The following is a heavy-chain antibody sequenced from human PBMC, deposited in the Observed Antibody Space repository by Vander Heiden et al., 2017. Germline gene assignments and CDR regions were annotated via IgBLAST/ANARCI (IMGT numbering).Heavy chain of an antibody. J-gene: IGHJ5*02. Sequence: QVQLLQSRSEVRRPGSSVKLSCKASGGPVNHNAVAWVRQVPGQGFEWMGSIIPMFGTLNYAQQLKGRVTITADESTNTVYMEMRSLISADTAVYYCVRALRTAWFDPWGQGTLVTVSS. CDR1: GGPVNHNA. CDR3: VRALRTAWFDP. CDR2: IIPMFGTL. D-gene: IGHD5-18*01. V-gene: IGHV1-69*18.